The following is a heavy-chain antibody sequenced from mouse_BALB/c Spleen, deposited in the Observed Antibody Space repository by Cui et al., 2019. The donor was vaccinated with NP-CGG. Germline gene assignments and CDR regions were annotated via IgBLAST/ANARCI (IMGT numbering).Heavy chain of an antibody. CDR2: IDANSSGT. Sequence: QSQLQQPGAELVQPGASVKLSCNAPAYTFASYLMHWVKQRPGRGLEWIGRIDANSSGTKYDEKFKSKATLTVDKSSSTAYMQFSSMTSEDSAVYFCARYDYDGSSYFDYWGQGTTLTVSS. D-gene: IGHD2-3*01. J-gene: IGHJ2*01. V-gene: IGHV1-72*01. CDR3: ARYDYDGSSYFDY. CDR1: AYTFASYL.